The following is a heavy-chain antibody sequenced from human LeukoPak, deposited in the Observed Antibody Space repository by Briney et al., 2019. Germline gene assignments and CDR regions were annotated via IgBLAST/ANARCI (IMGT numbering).Heavy chain of an antibody. CDR3: ARALRGYSGYDAFDY. V-gene: IGHV3-33*01. J-gene: IGHJ4*02. CDR1: GFTFSSYG. D-gene: IGHD5-12*01. CDR2: IWYDGSNK. Sequence: GGSLRLSCAASGFTFSSYGMHWVRQAPGKGLEWVAVIWYDGSNKYYADSVKGRFTISRDNSKNTLYLQMNSLRAEDTAVYYCARALRGYSGYDAFDYWGQGTLATVSS.